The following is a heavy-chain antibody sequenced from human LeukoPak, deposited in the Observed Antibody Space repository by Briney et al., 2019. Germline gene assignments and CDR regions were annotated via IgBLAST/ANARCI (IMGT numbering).Heavy chain of an antibody. CDR2: INPSGGST. Sequence: ASVKVSCKASGYTFTSYYMHWVRQAPGQGLEWMGIINPSGGSTSYAQKFQGRVTMTRDMSTSTVYMELSSLRSEDTAVYFCARAYDSTGYYSPFDYWGQGTLVTVSS. V-gene: IGHV1-46*01. CDR1: GYTFTSYY. CDR3: ARAYDSTGYYSPFDY. J-gene: IGHJ4*02. D-gene: IGHD3-22*01.